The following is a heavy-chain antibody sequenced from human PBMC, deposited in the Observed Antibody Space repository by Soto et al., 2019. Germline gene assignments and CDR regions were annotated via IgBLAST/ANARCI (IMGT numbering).Heavy chain of an antibody. Sequence: QITLKESGPTLVKPTQTLTLSCTVSGFSLTADGVAVGWIRQLPGEALEWLALLYWDDVRRSSPSLAARLTLIKDPSRNQLVLTMTNMDPVDSGPYCCAQPQQTGYTLFDYWGRGTLVTVAS. J-gene: IGHJ4*02. CDR2: LYWDDVR. CDR1: GFSLTADGVA. V-gene: IGHV2-5*02. D-gene: IGHD5-12*01. CDR3: AQPQQTGYTLFDY.